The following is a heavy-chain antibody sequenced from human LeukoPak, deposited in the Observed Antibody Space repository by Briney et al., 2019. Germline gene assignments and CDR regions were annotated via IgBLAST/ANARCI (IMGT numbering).Heavy chain of an antibody. D-gene: IGHD5-18*01. CDR3: ARGVGYSYGYEFYYFDY. V-gene: IGHV3-20*04. CDR1: GFTFNDYG. CDR2: ITWNGGST. Sequence: GGSLRLSCAASGFTFNDYGMSWVRQAPGQGPEWVSGITWNGGSTDYAASVKGRFTISRDNAKNSLYLQMNSLRAEDTAVYYCARGVGYSYGYEFYYFDYWGQGTLVTVSS. J-gene: IGHJ4*02.